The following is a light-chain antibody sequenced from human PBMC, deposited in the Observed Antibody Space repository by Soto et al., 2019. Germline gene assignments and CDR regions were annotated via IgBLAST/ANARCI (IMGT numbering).Light chain of an antibody. CDR1: QSVGND. J-gene: IGKJ5*01. CDR2: GAS. CDR3: QHYHGWPIT. Sequence: EIVMTQSPATLSASPGEKVILSCTTSQSVGNDLAWYQEKPGQAPRLLIYGASTRATGFPPRFSGSGSGTEFTLTISSLQSEDFAVYYCQHYHGWPITFGQGTRLEIK. V-gene: IGKV3-15*01.